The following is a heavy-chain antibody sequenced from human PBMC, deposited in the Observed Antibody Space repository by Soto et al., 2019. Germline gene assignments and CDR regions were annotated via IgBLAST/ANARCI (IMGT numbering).Heavy chain of an antibody. CDR2: LHHGGST. D-gene: IGHD5-12*01. CDR3: TRNSAYALDY. V-gene: IGHV4-4*02. CDR1: RYSINNNNW. Sequence: PSETLSLTCDVSRYSINNNNWSSWVRQPPGGGLEWIGELHHGGSTNYNPSLESRVTFSVDISKNQFFLKLSSVTAADTAVYYCTRNSAYALDYWGQGTLVTVSS. J-gene: IGHJ4*02.